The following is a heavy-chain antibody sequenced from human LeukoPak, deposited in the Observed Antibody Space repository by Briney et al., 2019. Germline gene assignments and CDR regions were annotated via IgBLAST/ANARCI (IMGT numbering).Heavy chain of an antibody. CDR1: GYTFTSYG. CDR3: AREPIVVVPAAIGRSWFDP. CDR2: ISAYNGNT. D-gene: IGHD2-2*01. V-gene: IGHV1-18*01. Sequence: GASVKVSCKASGYTFTSYGISWVRQAPGQGLEWMGLISAYNGNTNYAQKLQGRVTMTTDTSTSTAYMELRSLRSDDTAVYYCAREPIVVVPAAIGRSWFDPWGQGTLVTVSP. J-gene: IGHJ5*02.